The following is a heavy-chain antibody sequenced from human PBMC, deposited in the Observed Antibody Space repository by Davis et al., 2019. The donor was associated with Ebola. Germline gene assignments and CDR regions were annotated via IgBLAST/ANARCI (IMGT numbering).Heavy chain of an antibody. D-gene: IGHD1-1*01. V-gene: IGHV4-38-2*01. J-gene: IGHJ5*02. CDR3: ARAAGPCSTTSCLTWLGP. CDR1: GYSINRGYY. Sequence: SETLSLTCAVSGYSINRGYYWGWIRQPPGKGLEYIGSFYPSRSTYYNPSLKSRVAISVDASKNQFFLKLSSVTASDTAVYYCARAAGPCSTTSCLTWLGPWGQGITVTVSS. CDR2: FYPSRST.